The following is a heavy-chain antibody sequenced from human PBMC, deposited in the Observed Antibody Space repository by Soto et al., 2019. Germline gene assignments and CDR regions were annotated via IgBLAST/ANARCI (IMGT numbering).Heavy chain of an antibody. CDR3: VRDDTRRNNDFWSGHYTTDAFDI. Sequence: EVQLVESGGGLVQPGGSLRLSCAASGFTFSRYWMSWVRQAPGKGLEWVANIKQDGSENYYVESVKGRFTMSRDNTKNSLYLQMNSLRAEDTAVYYCVRDDTRRNNDFWSGHYTTDAFDIWGQGRMVTVSS. J-gene: IGHJ3*02. CDR2: IKQDGSEN. CDR1: GFTFSRYW. V-gene: IGHV3-7*01. D-gene: IGHD3-3*01.